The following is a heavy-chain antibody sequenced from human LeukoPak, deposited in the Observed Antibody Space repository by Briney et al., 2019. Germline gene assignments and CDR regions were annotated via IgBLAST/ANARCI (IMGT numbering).Heavy chain of an antibody. D-gene: IGHD2-2*01. Sequence: SQTLSLTCTVSGGSVTSGGYYWSWIRQHPGKGLEWIGYVYYTGSTYYNPSLKSRVTISPDTSKNQFSLKVTSVTAADTAVYYCARISPGRYGMDVWGQGTTVTVSS. CDR1: GGSVTSGGYY. CDR2: VYYTGST. J-gene: IGHJ6*02. V-gene: IGHV4-31*03. CDR3: ARISPGRYGMDV.